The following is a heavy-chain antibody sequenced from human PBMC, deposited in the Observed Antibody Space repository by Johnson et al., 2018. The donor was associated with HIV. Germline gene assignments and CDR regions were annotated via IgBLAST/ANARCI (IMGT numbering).Heavy chain of an antibody. D-gene: IGHD1-14*01. CDR2: ISYDGSKK. J-gene: IGHJ3*02. CDR3: ARDRWEEPAALDM. CDR1: GFSFSNYA. V-gene: IGHV3-30*04. Sequence: QVQLVESGGGVVQPGRSLRLSCAASGFSFSNYAMHWVRQAPGKGLEWVAVISYDGSKKYHADSVKGRFTISRDNSKNTLYLQMNSLRTEDTAVDYWARDRWEEPAALDMWGQGTMVTVSS.